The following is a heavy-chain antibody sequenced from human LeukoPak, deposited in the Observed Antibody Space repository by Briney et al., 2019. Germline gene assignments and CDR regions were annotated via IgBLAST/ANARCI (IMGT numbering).Heavy chain of an antibody. J-gene: IGHJ5*02. V-gene: IGHV4-59*01. CDR1: GGSISSYY. CDR2: IYYSGST. D-gene: IGHD3-3*01. CDR3: ARAPYYDFWSGYFNWFDP. Sequence: PSETLSLTCTVSGGSISSYYWSWIRQPPGRGLEWIGYIYYSGSTNYNPSLKSRVTISVDTSKNQFSLKLSSVTAADTAVYYCARAPYYDFWSGYFNWFDPWGQGTLVTVSS.